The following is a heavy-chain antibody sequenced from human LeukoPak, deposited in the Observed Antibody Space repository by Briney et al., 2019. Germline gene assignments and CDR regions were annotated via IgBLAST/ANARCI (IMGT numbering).Heavy chain of an antibody. J-gene: IGHJ4*02. Sequence: SPSETLSLACTVSGGSISSYYWSWIRQPPGKGLEWIGYIYYSGSTNYNPSLKSRVTISVDTSKNQFSLKLSSVTAADTAVYYCARGKSGGRWFGTYYFDYWGQGTLVTVSS. CDR1: GGSISSYY. CDR2: IYYSGST. V-gene: IGHV4-59*12. D-gene: IGHD3-10*01. CDR3: ARGKSGGRWFGTYYFDY.